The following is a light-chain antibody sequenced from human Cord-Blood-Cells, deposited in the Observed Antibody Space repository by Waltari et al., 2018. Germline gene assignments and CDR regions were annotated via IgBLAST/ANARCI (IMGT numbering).Light chain of an antibody. CDR3: NSRDSSGNV. CDR1: SLRSYY. V-gene: IGLV3-19*01. CDR2: GKN. J-gene: IGLJ1*01. Sequence: SSELPQDPAVSVALGQTVRITCQGDSLRSYYASWYQQKPGQAPVLVIYGKNNRPSGIPDRFSGSSSGNTASLTITGAQAEDEADYYCNSRDSSGNVFGTGTKVTVL.